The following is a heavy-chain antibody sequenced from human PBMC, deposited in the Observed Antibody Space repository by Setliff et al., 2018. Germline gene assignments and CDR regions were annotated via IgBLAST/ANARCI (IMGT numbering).Heavy chain of an antibody. CDR1: GYSISSGYY. CDR2: IYHSGST. V-gene: IGHV4-38-2*01. CDR3: ASQGLTIPGDLFDY. J-gene: IGHJ4*02. Sequence: SETLSLTCAVSGYSISSGYYWGWIRQPPGKGLEWIGSIYHSGSTYYNPSLKSRVTISVDTSKNQFSLKLSSVTAADTAVYYCASQGLTIPGDLFDYWGQGTLVTVSS. D-gene: IGHD2-2*02.